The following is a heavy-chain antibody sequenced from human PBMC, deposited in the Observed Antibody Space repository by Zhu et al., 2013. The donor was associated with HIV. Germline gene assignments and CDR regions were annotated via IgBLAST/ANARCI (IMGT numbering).Heavy chain of an antibody. CDR3: TTGHADHGGADY. CDR1: GASISSYPYH. CDR2: VSFNGST. D-gene: IGHD1-26*01. V-gene: IGHV4-39*07. J-gene: IGHJ4*02. Sequence: QVQLQESGPGLVKPSETLSLTCAVSGASISSYPYHWGWIRQPPGKGLEWFGSVSFNGSTYYNPSLKSRVTISIGTSKNRFSLQLTSVTAADTAIYYCTTGHADHGGADYWGQGTLVAVSS.